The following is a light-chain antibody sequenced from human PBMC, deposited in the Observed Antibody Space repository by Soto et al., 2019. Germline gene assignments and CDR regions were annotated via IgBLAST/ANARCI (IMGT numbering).Light chain of an antibody. CDR2: AAS. J-gene: IGKJ2*01. CDR1: QNIGNY. V-gene: IGKV1-39*01. CDR3: QQSYNTLYT. Sequence: DIQMTQSPSSLSASVGDRVTISCRASQNIGNYLNWYQQKPGKAPNLLIYAASALQSGVPSRFSGSGSGTDFTLTISSLQPEDFASYYWQQSYNTLYTFGQGTKLEI.